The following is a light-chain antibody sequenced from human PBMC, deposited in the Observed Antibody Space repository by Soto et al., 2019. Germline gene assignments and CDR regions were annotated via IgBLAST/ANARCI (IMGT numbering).Light chain of an antibody. J-gene: IGLJ1*01. V-gene: IGLV2-14*01. CDR1: SSDVGGYNY. Sequence: QSVLTQPASVSGSPGQSITISCTGTSSDVGGYNYVSWYQQHPGKAPKLMIYDVSNRPSGVSNRFSGSKSGNTASLTISGLQAEDEADYYCSXYTSSSTPFVFGTGTKVTVL. CDR2: DVS. CDR3: SXYTSSSTPFV.